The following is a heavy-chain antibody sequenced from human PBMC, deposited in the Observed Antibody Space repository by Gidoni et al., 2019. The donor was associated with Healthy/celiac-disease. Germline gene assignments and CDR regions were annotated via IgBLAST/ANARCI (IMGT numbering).Heavy chain of an antibody. Sequence: EVQLVESGGGLVQPGGSLRLSCSASGFTFSSYAMHWVRQAPGKGLEYVSAISSNGGSTYYADSVKGRFTISRDNSKNTLYLQMSSLRAEDTAVYYCVNQDSSGYYYVDYWGQGTLVTVSS. J-gene: IGHJ4*02. CDR1: GFTFSSYA. CDR2: ISSNGGST. V-gene: IGHV3-64D*09. CDR3: VNQDSSGYYYVDY. D-gene: IGHD3-22*01.